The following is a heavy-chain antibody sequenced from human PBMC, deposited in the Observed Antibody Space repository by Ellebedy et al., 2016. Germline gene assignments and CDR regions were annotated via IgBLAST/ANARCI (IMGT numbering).Heavy chain of an antibody. CDR3: ARGDSRNCGGDCRYFLH. J-gene: IGHJ1*01. D-gene: IGHD2-21*02. CDR2: MNPNSGNT. Sequence: ASVKVSCKASGYTFADYYMHWVRQAPGQGLEWMGWMNPNSGNTGYAQKFQGRVTMTRDTSISTAYMELSSLRSEDTAVYYCARGDSRNCGGDCRYFLHWGQGTLVTVSS. V-gene: IGHV1-8*02. CDR1: GYTFADYY.